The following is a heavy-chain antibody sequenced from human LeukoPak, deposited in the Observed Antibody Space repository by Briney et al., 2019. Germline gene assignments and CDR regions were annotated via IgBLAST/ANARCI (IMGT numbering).Heavy chain of an antibody. CDR3: ARWYSYGSGSYSDY. J-gene: IGHJ4*02. V-gene: IGHV3-48*01. D-gene: IGHD3-10*01. CDR1: GFTFSSYG. CDR2: ISSSSSDR. Sequence: GGSLRLSCAASGFTFSSYGMNWVRQAPGKGLEWVSYISSSSSDRYYADSVKGRFTISRDNAKNSLYLQMNSLRAEDTAVYYCARWYSYGSGSYSDYWGQGTLVTVSS.